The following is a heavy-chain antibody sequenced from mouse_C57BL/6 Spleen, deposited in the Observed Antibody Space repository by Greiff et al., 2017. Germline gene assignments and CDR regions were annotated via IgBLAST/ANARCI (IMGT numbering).Heavy chain of an antibody. D-gene: IGHD1-1*01. Sequence: EVQLVESGGGLVQPGESLKLSCESNEYEFPSHDMSWVRKTPEKRLELVAAINSDGGSTYYPDTMERRFIISRDNTKKTLYQQMSSLRSEDTALYYCARHEGYYGSSYGWFAYWGQGTLVTVSA. CDR3: ARHEGYYGSSYGWFAY. CDR2: INSDGGST. J-gene: IGHJ3*01. CDR1: EYEFPSHD. V-gene: IGHV5-2*01.